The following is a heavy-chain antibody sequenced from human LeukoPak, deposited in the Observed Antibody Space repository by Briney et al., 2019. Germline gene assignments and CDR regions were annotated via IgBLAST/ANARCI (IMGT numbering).Heavy chain of an antibody. D-gene: IGHD2-15*01. CDR2: IWGDDDIT. CDR3: AKTQGYYDA. J-gene: IGHJ5*02. Sequence: GGSLRLSCVASGFTFSNYAMTWVRQAPGKGLELVAGIWGDDDITVYGDAVKGRFTTSRDNSKNTLYLQMNSLRADDTAVYYCAKTQGYYDAWGQGALVTVSS. V-gene: IGHV3-23*01. CDR1: GFTFSNYA.